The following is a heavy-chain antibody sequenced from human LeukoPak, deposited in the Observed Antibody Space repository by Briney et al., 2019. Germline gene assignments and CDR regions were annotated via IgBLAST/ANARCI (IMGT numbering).Heavy chain of an antibody. D-gene: IGHD1-26*01. Sequence: GRSLRLSCAASGFTFSNYGMDWVRQAPGRGLEWVAIISYDGTYKYYADSVKGRFTLSRDNSKNTLYLQMNSLRIEDSAVYYCGRSGDLSPYFDHWGQGTLVTVSS. CDR3: GRSGDLSPYFDH. CDR2: ISYDGTYK. V-gene: IGHV3-30*19. J-gene: IGHJ4*02. CDR1: GFTFSNYG.